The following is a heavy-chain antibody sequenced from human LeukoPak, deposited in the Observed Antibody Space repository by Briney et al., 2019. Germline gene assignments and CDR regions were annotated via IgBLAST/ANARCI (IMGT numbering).Heavy chain of an antibody. CDR2: ISGSGSTI. CDR1: GFTFSDYY. V-gene: IGHV3-11*04. Sequence: GGSLRLSCAASGFTFSDYYMSWIRQAPGKGLEWVSYISGSGSTIYYADSVKGRFTISRDNANNSLYLQVNSLRAEDTAVYYCARDPLYCSSTSCYDYWGQGTLVTVSS. CDR3: ARDPLYCSSTSCYDY. D-gene: IGHD2-2*01. J-gene: IGHJ4*02.